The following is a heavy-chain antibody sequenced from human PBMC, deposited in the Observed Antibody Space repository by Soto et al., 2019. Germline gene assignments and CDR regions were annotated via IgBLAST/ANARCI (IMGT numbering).Heavy chain of an antibody. CDR3: ARDGGRHSGGIDY. D-gene: IGHD1-26*01. CDR1: GGTFSSYP. V-gene: IGHV1-69*18. J-gene: IGHJ4*02. Sequence: QVQLVQSGAEVKKPGSSVKVSCKASGGTFSSYPINWVRQAPGQGLEWMGKIYPNFVTANYAQKFQGRVTITADESTSTAYMELSSLRSEDTAVYYCARDGGRHSGGIDYWGQGTLVTVSS. CDR2: IYPNFVTA.